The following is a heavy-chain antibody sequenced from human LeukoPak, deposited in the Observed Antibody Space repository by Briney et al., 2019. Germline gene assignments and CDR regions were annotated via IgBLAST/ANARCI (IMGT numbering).Heavy chain of an antibody. Sequence: SETLSLTCTVSGGSISSGSYYWSWIRQPAGKGLEWIGSIYYSGSTYYNPSLKSRVTISVDTSKNQFSLKLSSVTAADTAVYYCARQPWGSSWGRYYYYMDVWGKGTTVTISS. CDR3: ARQPWGSSWGRYYYYMDV. J-gene: IGHJ6*03. CDR1: GGSISSGSYY. D-gene: IGHD6-13*01. CDR2: IYYSGST. V-gene: IGHV4-39*01.